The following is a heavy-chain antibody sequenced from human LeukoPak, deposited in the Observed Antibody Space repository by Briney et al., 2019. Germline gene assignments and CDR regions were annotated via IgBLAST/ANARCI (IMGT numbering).Heavy chain of an antibody. Sequence: PSETLSLTCTVSGGSISSYYWGWVRQPPGKGLEWIGSIYYSGSTYYNPSLKSRVTISVDTSKNQFSLKLSSVTAADTAVYYCAREVVNSSGWAEKAGDDAFDIWGQGTMVTVSS. V-gene: IGHV4-39*07. J-gene: IGHJ3*02. CDR1: GGSISSYY. CDR2: IYYSGST. D-gene: IGHD6-19*01. CDR3: AREVVNSSGWAEKAGDDAFDI.